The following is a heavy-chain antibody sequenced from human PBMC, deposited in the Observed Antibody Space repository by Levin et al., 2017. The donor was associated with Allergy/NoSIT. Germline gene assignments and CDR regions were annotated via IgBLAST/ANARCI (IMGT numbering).Heavy chain of an antibody. J-gene: IGHJ4*02. CDR3: ARGAYRNSTPFDY. CDR1: GFTFSSYD. CDR2: IGTAGDT. Sequence: GESLKISCAASGFTFSSYDMHWVRQATGKGLEWVSAIGTAGDTYYPGSVKGRFTISRENAKNSLYLQMNSLRAGDTAVYYCARGAYRNSTPFDYWGQGTLVTVSS. D-gene: IGHD3-16*01. V-gene: IGHV3-13*01.